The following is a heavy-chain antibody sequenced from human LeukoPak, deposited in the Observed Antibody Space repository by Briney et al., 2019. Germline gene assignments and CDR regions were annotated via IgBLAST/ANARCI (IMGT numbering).Heavy chain of an antibody. J-gene: IGHJ4*02. CDR2: IWYDGSNK. CDR1: GFTFSSYG. D-gene: IGHD6-19*01. Sequence: GRSLRLCCAASGFTFSSYGMHWVRQAAGKGLEWVAVIWYDGSNKYYADAVKGRFTISRDNSKNTLYLQMNSLRAEDTAVYYCARDSQWLAPFDYWGQGTLVTVSS. V-gene: IGHV3-33*01. CDR3: ARDSQWLAPFDY.